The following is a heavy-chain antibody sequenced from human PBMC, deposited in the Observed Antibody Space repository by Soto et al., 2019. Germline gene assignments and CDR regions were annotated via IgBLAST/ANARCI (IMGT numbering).Heavy chain of an antibody. D-gene: IGHD1-1*01. Sequence: SETLSLTCTVSGGSVSSGSYYWSWIRQPPGKGLEWIGYIYYSGSTNYNPSLKSRVTISVDTSKSQFSLKLSSVTAADTAVYYCARLENYYYGMDGWGQGTTVTFSS. V-gene: IGHV4-61*01. CDR2: IYYSGST. J-gene: IGHJ6*02. CDR3: ARLENYYYGMDG. CDR1: GGSVSSGSYY.